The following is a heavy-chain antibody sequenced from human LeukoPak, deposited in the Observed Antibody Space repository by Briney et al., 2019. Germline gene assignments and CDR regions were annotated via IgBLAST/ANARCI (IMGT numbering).Heavy chain of an antibody. CDR2: INPSGGST. D-gene: IGHD2-2*01. J-gene: IGHJ5*02. V-gene: IGHV1-46*01. CDR1: GYTFTSYY. CDR3: ARGGPNRYCSSTSCPQGSWFDP. Sequence: GASVKVSCKASGYTFTSYYMHWVRQAPGQGLEWMGIINPSGGSTSYAQKFQGRVTMTRDTSTSTVYMELSSLRSEDTAVYYCARGGPNRYCSSTSCPQGSWFDPWGQGTLVTVSS.